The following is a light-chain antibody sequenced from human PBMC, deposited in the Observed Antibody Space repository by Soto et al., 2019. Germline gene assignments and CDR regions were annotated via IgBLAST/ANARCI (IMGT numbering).Light chain of an antibody. J-gene: IGLJ1*01. CDR3: SSYTSSSTYV. V-gene: IGLV2-14*01. CDR2: DVS. Sequence: QSALTQPASVSGSPGQSITFSCTGTSSDVGGYNYVSWYQQHPGKAPKLMIYDVSNRPSGVSNRFSGSKSGNTASLTISGLQAEDEADYYCSSYTSSSTYVFGTGTKVTI. CDR1: SSDVGGYNY.